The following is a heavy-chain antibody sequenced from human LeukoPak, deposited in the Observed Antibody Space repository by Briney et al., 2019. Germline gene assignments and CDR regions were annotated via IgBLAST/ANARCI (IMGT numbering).Heavy chain of an antibody. Sequence: PSETLSLTCTVSGGSISSYYWGWIRQPPGKGLEWIGYIYTSGSTNYNPSLKSRVTISVDTSKNQFSLKLSSVTAADTAVYYCARQEREYSSFSDYYYYMDVWGKGTTVTVSS. V-gene: IGHV4-4*09. CDR1: GGSISSYY. J-gene: IGHJ6*03. CDR3: ARQEREYSSFSDYYYYMDV. D-gene: IGHD6-6*01. CDR2: IYTSGST.